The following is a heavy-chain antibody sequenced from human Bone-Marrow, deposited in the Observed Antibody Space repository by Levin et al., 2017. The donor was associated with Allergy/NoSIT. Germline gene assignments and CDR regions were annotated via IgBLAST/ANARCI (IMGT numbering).Heavy chain of an antibody. CDR1: GFIFNDYA. CDR3: AKGIELGDIVEVPGLDY. J-gene: IGHJ4*02. CDR2: INWNGATM. V-gene: IGHV3-9*01. D-gene: IGHD2-2*01. Sequence: SLKISCEASGFIFNDYAMYWVRQVPGKGLEWVAGINWNGATMAYADSVKGRVSISRDNAKNLLYLQMRSLRTEDTALYYCAKGIELGDIVEVPGLDYWGQGTLVTVSS.